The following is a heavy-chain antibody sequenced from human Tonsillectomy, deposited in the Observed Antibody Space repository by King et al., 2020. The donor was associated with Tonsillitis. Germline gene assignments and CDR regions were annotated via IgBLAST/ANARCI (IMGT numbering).Heavy chain of an antibody. CDR2: ISWNSGRI. D-gene: IGHD3-16*02. CDR3: ANADRSAPRGGSYPDYAFDI. J-gene: IGHJ3*02. CDR1: GFTFNNYA. Sequence: VQLVESGGGLVQPGRSLRLSCAASGFTFNNYAMHWVRQAPGKGLEWVSAISWNSGRIDYVGSVKGRFTISRDNAKNSLYLQMNSLRVDDTALYYCANADRSAPRGGSYPDYAFDIWGQGTMVTVSS. V-gene: IGHV3-9*01.